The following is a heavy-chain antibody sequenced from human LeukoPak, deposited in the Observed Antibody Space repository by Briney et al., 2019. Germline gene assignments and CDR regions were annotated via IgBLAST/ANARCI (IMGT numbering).Heavy chain of an antibody. CDR1: GFTFDDYA. D-gene: IGHD5-12*01. V-gene: IGHV3-9*01. J-gene: IGHJ4*02. CDR2: ISWNSGSI. Sequence: GGSLRLSCAASGFTFDDYAMHWVRHAPGKGLEWVSGISWNSGSIGYADSVKGRFTISRDNAKNSLYLQMNSLRAEDTALYYCAKTLTTQYSCYDQGLFDYWGQGTLVTVSS. CDR3: AKTLTTQYSCYDQGLFDY.